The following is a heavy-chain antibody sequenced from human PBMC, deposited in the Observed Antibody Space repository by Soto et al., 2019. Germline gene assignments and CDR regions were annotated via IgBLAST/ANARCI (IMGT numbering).Heavy chain of an antibody. Sequence: PGGSXRLSCAASGFTFSSYGMHWVRQAPGKGLEWVAVISYDGSNKYYADSVKGRFTISRDNSKNTLYLQMNSLRAEDTAVYYCARTTYSSSSWPYYYYMDVWGKGTTVTSP. J-gene: IGHJ6*03. CDR2: ISYDGSNK. CDR3: ARTTYSSSSWPYYYYMDV. V-gene: IGHV3-30*03. D-gene: IGHD6-6*01. CDR1: GFTFSSYG.